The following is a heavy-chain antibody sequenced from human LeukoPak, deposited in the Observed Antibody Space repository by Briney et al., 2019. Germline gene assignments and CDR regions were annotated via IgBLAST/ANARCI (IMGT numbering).Heavy chain of an antibody. Sequence: PSETLSLTCSVSGGSISSNGYYWGWIRQPPGKGLEWIGAIYYSGSAYYNPSLKSRVTISVDTSKNQFSLKVTSVTAADTAVYYCARGRSSSWSDPYYFDYWGQGTLVTVSS. CDR1: GGSISSNGYY. CDR3: ARGRSSSWSDPYYFDY. CDR2: IYYSGSA. J-gene: IGHJ4*02. D-gene: IGHD6-13*01. V-gene: IGHV4-39*01.